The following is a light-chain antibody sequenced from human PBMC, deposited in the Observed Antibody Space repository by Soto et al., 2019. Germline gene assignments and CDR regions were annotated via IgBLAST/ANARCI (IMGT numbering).Light chain of an antibody. CDR2: TTS. Sequence: DIQMTQSPSSLSVSVGDRITITCRASLSIGTFLNWYQVKPGKAPKLIIYTTSTLESGVPSRFSGSGSGTEFALTISSLQPEDFATYYCPQTNSLPHTCGQGTSLDI. J-gene: IGKJ2*01. V-gene: IGKV1-39*01. CDR1: LSIGTF. CDR3: PQTNSLPHT.